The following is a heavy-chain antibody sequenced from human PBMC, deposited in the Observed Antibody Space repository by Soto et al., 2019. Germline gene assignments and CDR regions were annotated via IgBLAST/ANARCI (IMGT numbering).Heavy chain of an antibody. CDR3: ARDLGEYSGYDWGDAFDI. J-gene: IGHJ3*02. CDR2: IYYSGST. CDR1: GGSISSYY. V-gene: IGHV4-59*01. Sequence: ETLSLTCTVSGGSISSYYWSWIRQPPGKGLEWIGYIYYSGSTNYNPSLKSRVTISVDTSKNQFSLKLSSVTAADTAVYYCARDLGEYSGYDWGDAFDIWGQGTMVTVSS. D-gene: IGHD5-12*01.